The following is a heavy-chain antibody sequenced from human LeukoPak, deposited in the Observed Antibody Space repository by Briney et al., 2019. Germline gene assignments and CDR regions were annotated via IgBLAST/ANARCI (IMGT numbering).Heavy chain of an antibody. V-gene: IGHV4-4*07. CDR2: FYTSGSS. J-gene: IGHJ4*02. D-gene: IGHD4-17*01. Sequence: PSETLSLTCTVSGGSISSYYWSWIRQPAGKGLEWIGRFYTSGSSNYNPSLNSRVTMSVDTSKNQFSLKLSSVTAADTAVYYCARSANTVFSRGPDFDYWGQGTLVTVSS. CDR1: GGSISSYY. CDR3: ARSANTVFSRGPDFDY.